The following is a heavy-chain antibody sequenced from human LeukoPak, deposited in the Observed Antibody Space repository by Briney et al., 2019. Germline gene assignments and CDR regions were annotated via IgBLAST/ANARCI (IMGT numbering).Heavy chain of an antibody. CDR2: INPNSGGT. CDR3: ARGGSITMVRGVIKYFQH. V-gene: IGHV1-2*04. CDR1: GYTFTGYY. Sequence: ASVKVSCKASGYTFTGYYMHWVRQAPGQGLEWMGWINPNSGGTNYAQKFKGWVTMTRDTSISTAYMELSRLRSDDTAVYYCARGGSITMVRGVIKYFQHWGQGTLVTVSS. D-gene: IGHD3-10*01. J-gene: IGHJ1*01.